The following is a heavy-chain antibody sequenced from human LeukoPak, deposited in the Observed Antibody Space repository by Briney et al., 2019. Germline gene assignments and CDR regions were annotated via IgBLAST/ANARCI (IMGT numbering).Heavy chain of an antibody. CDR3: ANPGVYGSGSFDY. CDR1: GFTFSSYG. V-gene: IGHV3-30*18. CDR2: ISYDGSNK. J-gene: IGHJ4*02. D-gene: IGHD3-10*01. Sequence: PGRSLRLSCAASGFTFSSYGMHWVRQAPGKGLEWVAVISYDGSNKYYADSVKGRFTISRDNSKNTLYLQMNSLRAEDTAVYYCANPGVYGSGSFDYWGQGTLVTVSS.